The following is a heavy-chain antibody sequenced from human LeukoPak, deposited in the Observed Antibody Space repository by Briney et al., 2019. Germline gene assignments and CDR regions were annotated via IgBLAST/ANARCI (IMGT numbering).Heavy chain of an antibody. D-gene: IGHD6-13*01. CDR3: TRSRQQLALDY. V-gene: IGHV3-49*03. J-gene: IGHJ4*02. Sequence: PGRSLRLSCTASGFTFGDYAMSWFRQAPGKGLEWVGFIRSEAYGGTTEYAASVKGRFTISRDDSKSIAYLQMNSLKTEDTAVYYCTRSRQQLALDYWGQGTLVTVSS. CDR1: GFTFGDYA. CDR2: IRSEAYGGTT.